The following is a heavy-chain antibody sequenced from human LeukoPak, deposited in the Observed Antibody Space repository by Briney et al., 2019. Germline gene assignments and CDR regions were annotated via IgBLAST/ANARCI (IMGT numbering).Heavy chain of an antibody. J-gene: IGHJ1*01. V-gene: IGHV3-23*01. CDR2: ISGRDGGT. CDR3: ARGGRLISVAGTHFQH. D-gene: IGHD6-19*01. Sequence: GGSLRLSCAASGFTFSSYGMNWVRQAPGKGLEWVSAISGRDGGTYYADSVKGRFTISRDNSKNTLYLQMNSLRAEDTAVYYCARGGRLISVAGTHFQHWGQGTLVTVSS. CDR1: GFTFSSYG.